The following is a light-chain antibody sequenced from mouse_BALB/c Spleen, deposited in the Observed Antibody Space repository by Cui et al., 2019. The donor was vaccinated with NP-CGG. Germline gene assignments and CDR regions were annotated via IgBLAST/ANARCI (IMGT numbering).Light chain of an antibody. V-gene: IGLV1*01. J-gene: IGLJ1*01. Sequence: QAVVTKESALTTSPGETVTLSCRSSTGAVTTSNYANWVQEKPDHLFTSLIGGTNTRAPGVPAKFSGSLIGDKAALTITGAQTEDEAIYFCALWYSNHWVFGGGSKLTVL. CDR1: TGAVTTSNY. CDR2: GTN. CDR3: ALWYSNHWV.